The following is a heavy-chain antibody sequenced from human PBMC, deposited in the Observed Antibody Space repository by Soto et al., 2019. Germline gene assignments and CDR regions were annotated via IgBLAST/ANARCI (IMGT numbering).Heavy chain of an antibody. Sequence: SETLSLTCTVSGGSISSYYWSWIRQPPGKGLEWIGYIYYSGSTNYNPSLKSRVTISVDTSKNQFSLKLSSVTAADTAVYYFARHPGLLYYLDYWGQGTLVTLSS. J-gene: IGHJ4*02. CDR2: IYYSGST. V-gene: IGHV4-59*01. D-gene: IGHD3-3*01. CDR1: GGSISSYY. CDR3: ARHPGLLYYLDY.